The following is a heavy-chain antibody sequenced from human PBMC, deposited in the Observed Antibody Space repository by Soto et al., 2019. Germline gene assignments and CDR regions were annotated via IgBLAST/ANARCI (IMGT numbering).Heavy chain of an antibody. Sequence: QVQLQQWGAGLLKPSETLSLTCAVYGGSFSGYYWIWIRQPPGKGLEWIGEINHSGSTNYNPSLKSRVTISVDTSKNQFSLKLSSVTAADTAVYYCAREWELSSAFDIWGQGTMVTVSS. CDR1: GGSFSGYY. CDR2: INHSGST. V-gene: IGHV4-34*01. D-gene: IGHD1-26*01. CDR3: AREWELSSAFDI. J-gene: IGHJ3*02.